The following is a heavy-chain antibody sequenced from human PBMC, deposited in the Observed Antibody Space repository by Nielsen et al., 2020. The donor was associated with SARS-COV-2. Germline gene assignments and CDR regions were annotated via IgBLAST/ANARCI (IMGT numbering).Heavy chain of an antibody. J-gene: IGHJ3*01. CDR2: IRGQVFGGAK. CDR3: SRVRAGAFDL. D-gene: IGHD6-25*01. CDR1: GFGFGEYG. V-gene: IGHV3-49*04. Sequence: GESLKISCTTSGFGFGEYGLTWVRQAPGKGLEWVGFIRGQVFGGAKEYAASVKDRFVITRDESKSIMYLQMNSLKTEDTAVYFCSRVRAGAFDLWGQGTMVTVSS.